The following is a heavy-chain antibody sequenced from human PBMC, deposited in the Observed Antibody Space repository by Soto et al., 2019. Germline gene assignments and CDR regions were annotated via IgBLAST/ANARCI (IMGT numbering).Heavy chain of an antibody. J-gene: IGHJ1*01. V-gene: IGHV4-31*03. CDR1: GDSISSGGYY. Sequence: QVQLQESGPGLVKPSQTLSLTCTVSGDSISSGGYYWSWIRQHPGKGLEWIGYIYYSGSTYYNPSLKSRVTISVDTSKNQFSLKLSSVTAADTAVYYCARGSTTVRAEYFQHWGQGTLVTVSS. D-gene: IGHD4-17*01. CDR2: IYYSGST. CDR3: ARGSTTVRAEYFQH.